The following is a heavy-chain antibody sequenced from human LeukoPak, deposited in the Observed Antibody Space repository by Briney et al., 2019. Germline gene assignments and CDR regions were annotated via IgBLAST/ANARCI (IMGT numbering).Heavy chain of an antibody. CDR1: GGSISSYY. J-gene: IGHJ6*04. V-gene: IGHV4-4*07. D-gene: IGHD6-13*01. Sequence: PSETLSLTCTVSGGSISSYYWSWIRQPAGKGLEWIGRIYTSGSINYSPSLKSRVTISVDTSKNQFSLKLSSVTAADTAVYYCARVLGIAAAGRMDVWGKGTTVTISS. CDR2: IYTSGSI. CDR3: ARVLGIAAAGRMDV.